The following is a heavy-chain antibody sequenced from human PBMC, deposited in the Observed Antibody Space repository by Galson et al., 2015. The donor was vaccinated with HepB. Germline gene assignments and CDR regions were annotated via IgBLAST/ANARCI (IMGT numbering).Heavy chain of an antibody. V-gene: IGHV5-10-1*01. D-gene: IGHD3-10*01. Sequence: QSGAEVTKPGESLRISCRGSGSSFTNYWLSWVRQMPGNGLEWLGRIDPSDSNTMYSPSFHGHVTIPADKSISTAYLQWSSLRASDTAMYYCARHSGVKAGFDRWGQGALVPVSS. CDR2: IDPSDSNT. CDR3: ARHSGVKAGFDR. CDR1: GSSFTNYW. J-gene: IGHJ5*02.